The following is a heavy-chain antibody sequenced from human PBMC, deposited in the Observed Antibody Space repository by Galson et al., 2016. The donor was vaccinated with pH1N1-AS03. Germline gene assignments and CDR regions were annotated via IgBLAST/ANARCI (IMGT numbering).Heavy chain of an antibody. V-gene: IGHV3-11*01. CDR2: ISPTATTI. Sequence: SLRLSCAGSGFTFDDYAVHWIRQAPGKGLEWVSYISPTATTINYADSVKGRFTISRDNAKNSLYLQMSTLRSDDTAVYYCARPNGDYAINAFDIWGQGTMVTVSS. CDR1: GFTFDDYA. CDR3: ARPNGDYAINAFDI. J-gene: IGHJ3*02. D-gene: IGHD4-17*01.